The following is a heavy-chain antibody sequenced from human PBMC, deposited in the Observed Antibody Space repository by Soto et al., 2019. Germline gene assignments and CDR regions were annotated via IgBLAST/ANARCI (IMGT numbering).Heavy chain of an antibody. CDR3: ARDDGYLG. D-gene: IGHD5-12*01. J-gene: IGHJ4*02. Sequence: QVQLVESGGGVVQPGRSLRLSCAASGFTFSNYGMHWVRQAPGMGLEWVAIIWYDGSNKDYADSVKGRFTVSRDNAKNKLYLQMNSLRAEDTAVYYCARDDGYLGWGQGTLVTVSS. CDR2: IWYDGSNK. V-gene: IGHV3-33*01. CDR1: GFTFSNYG.